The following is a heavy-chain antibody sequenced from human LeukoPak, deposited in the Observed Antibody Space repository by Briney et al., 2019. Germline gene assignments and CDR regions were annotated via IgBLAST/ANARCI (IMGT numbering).Heavy chain of an antibody. CDR2: INHSGST. Sequence: SETLSLTCTVSGGSISSYYWSWIRQPPGKGLEWIGEINHSGSTNYNPSLKSRVTISVDTSKTQFSLKLSSVTAADTAVYYCASRHYGGSSWSLDYWGQGTLVTVSS. J-gene: IGHJ4*02. CDR1: GGSISSYY. CDR3: ASRHYGGSSWSLDY. V-gene: IGHV4-34*01. D-gene: IGHD4-23*01.